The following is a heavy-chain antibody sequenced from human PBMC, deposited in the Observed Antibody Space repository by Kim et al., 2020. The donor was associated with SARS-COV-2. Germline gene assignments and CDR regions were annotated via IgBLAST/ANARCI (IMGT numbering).Heavy chain of an antibody. CDR3: AVVRAMALDY. Sequence: SETLSLTCAVYGGSFSGYYWSWIRQPPGKGLEWIGEINHSGSTNYNPSLKSRVTISVDTSKNQFSLKLSSVTAADTAVYYCAVVRAMALDYWGQGILVTV. J-gene: IGHJ4*02. V-gene: IGHV4-34*01. CDR2: INHSGST. D-gene: IGHD1-26*01. CDR1: GGSFSGYY.